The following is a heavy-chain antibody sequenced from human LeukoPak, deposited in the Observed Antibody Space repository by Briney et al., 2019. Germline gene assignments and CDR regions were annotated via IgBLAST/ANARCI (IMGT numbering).Heavy chain of an antibody. CDR3: ARVIAAAGPSYYYYYMDV. V-gene: IGHV4-4*07. D-gene: IGHD6-13*01. J-gene: IGHJ6*03. Sequence: PSETLSLTCTVSGGSISSYYWSWIRQPAGKGLEWIGRIYTSGSTNYNPSLKSRVTMSVDTSKNQFSLKLSSVTAADTAVYYCARVIAAAGPSYYYYYMDVWGKGTTVTVSS. CDR2: IYTSGST. CDR1: GGSISSYY.